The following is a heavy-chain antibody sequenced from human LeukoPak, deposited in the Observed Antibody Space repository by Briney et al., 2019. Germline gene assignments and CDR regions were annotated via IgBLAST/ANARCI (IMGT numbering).Heavy chain of an antibody. CDR2: INWNGDST. CDR1: GFSFDDYG. V-gene: IGHV3-20*01. J-gene: IGHJ6*03. D-gene: IGHD4-17*01. CDR3: ARVGDLYGDHYYHMDV. Sequence: TGGSLRLSCAASGFSFDDYGMSWVRQGPGKGLEWVSGINWNGDSTGYADSVKGRFTISRDNAKNSLYLQMNSLRAEDTALYHCARVGDLYGDHYYHMDVWGKGTTVTISS.